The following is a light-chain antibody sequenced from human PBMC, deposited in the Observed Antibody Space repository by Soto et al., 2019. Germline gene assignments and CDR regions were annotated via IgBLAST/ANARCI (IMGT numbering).Light chain of an antibody. CDR2: AAS. Sequence: DILVTQSPSSLSASVGDRVTITCRASQNIRTYLSWYQQKPGKAPNLLIYAASSLQSGVPSRFSGSGSGTDFTLTISSLQPEDFATYYCQKSYSIPITFGHGTRLEIK. CDR3: QKSYSIPIT. CDR1: QNIRTY. V-gene: IGKV1-39*01. J-gene: IGKJ5*01.